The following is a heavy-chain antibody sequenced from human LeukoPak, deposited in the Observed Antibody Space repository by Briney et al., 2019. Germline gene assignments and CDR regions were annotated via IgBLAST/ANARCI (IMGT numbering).Heavy chain of an antibody. CDR2: ISGSGGST. Sequence: GGSLRLSCAASGFTFSSYAMSWVRQAPGKGLEWVSAISGSGGSTYSADSVKGRFTISRDISKNTLYLQMNSLRAEDTAVYYCAKDQRPCGYSFDYWGQGTLVTVSS. D-gene: IGHD5-18*01. CDR3: AKDQRPCGYSFDY. V-gene: IGHV3-23*01. J-gene: IGHJ4*02. CDR1: GFTFSSYA.